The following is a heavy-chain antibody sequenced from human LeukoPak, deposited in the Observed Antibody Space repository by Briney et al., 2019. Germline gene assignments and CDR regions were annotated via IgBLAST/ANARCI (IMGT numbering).Heavy chain of an antibody. Sequence: SQTLSLTCAVSGGSISSGGYSWSWIRQPPGKGLEWIGYIYHSGSTYYNPSLKGRVTISVDRSKNQFSLKLSSVTAADTAVYYCAREHYGSGSPHFDYWGQGTLVTVSS. V-gene: IGHV4-30-2*01. CDR2: IYHSGST. CDR1: GGSISSGGYS. D-gene: IGHD3-10*01. CDR3: AREHYGSGSPHFDY. J-gene: IGHJ4*02.